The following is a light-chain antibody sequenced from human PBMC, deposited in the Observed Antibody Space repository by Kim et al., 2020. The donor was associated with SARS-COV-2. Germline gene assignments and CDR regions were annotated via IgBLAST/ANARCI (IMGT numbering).Light chain of an antibody. CDR1: QGLVHSDGDTY. J-gene: IGKJ1*01. CDR2: KIS. V-gene: IGKV2-24*01. Sequence: DIVMTQTPLSSPVTLGQPASISCRSSQGLVHSDGDTYLNWLQQRPSQSPRLLIYKISKRFSGVPDRFSGSGAGTDFTLKISRVEAEDVGVYYCMQSTQFPWTFGQGTKVDIK. CDR3: MQSTQFPWT.